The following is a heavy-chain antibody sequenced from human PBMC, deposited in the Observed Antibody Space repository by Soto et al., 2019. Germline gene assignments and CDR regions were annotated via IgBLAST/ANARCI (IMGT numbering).Heavy chain of an antibody. J-gene: IGHJ4*02. D-gene: IGHD3-22*01. CDR3: ASGNYYDSSGYYYEMFDY. V-gene: IGHV4-34*01. CDR1: GGSFSGYY. Sequence: SETLSLTCAVYGGSFSGYYWTWIRQPPGTGLEWIGEINHSGSTNYNPSLKSRVTISVDTSKNQFSLKLSSVTAADTAVYYCASGNYYDSSGYYYEMFDYWGQGTLVTVSS. CDR2: INHSGST.